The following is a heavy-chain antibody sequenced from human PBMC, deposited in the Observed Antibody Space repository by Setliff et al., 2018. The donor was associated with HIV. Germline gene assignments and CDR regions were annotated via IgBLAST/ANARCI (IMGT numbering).Heavy chain of an antibody. J-gene: IGHJ4*03. CDR1: GYTFTTYD. V-gene: IGHV1-8*02. D-gene: IGHD4-17*01. Sequence: GASVKVSCKASGYTFTTYDINWVRQATGQGLEWMGWMNPNSGNTGYAQKFQGRVTMTRHTSTSTAYMQLSSLRSEDTAVYYCARVIPDYGDYYFDYWGQGTMVTVS. CDR3: ARVIPDYGDYYFDY. CDR2: MNPNSGNT.